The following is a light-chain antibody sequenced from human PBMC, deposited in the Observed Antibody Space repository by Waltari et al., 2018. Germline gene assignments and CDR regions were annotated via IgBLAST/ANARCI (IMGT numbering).Light chain of an antibody. J-gene: IGLJ2*01. Sequence: SYELTQPPSVSVSPGPTARITCSGDALPKPYAYWYQQKPGQAPVLVMYKTPSGIPERFSGSSSGTTVTLTINGVQAEDEADYYCQSADSSGTYVVFGGGTKLTVL. CDR3: QSADSSGTYVV. V-gene: IGLV3-25*03. CDR1: ALPKPY.